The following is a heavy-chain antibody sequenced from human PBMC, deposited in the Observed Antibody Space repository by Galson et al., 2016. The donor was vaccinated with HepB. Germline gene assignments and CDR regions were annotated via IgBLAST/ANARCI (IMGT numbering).Heavy chain of an antibody. CDR2: IDSAGDT. D-gene: IGHD2-2*01. Sequence: SLRLSCAASGFIFSDYVMHWVRQVTGKSLEWVSAIDSAGDTFYPGSVKGRFTIPRENAKNSLYLQMNGLRAGDTAVYYCARALLGGGAGGSDTVAVPSAMDHWGQGTLVTVSS. J-gene: IGHJ4*02. CDR1: GFIFSDYV. CDR3: ARALLGGGAGGSDTVAVPSAMDH. V-gene: IGHV3-13*01.